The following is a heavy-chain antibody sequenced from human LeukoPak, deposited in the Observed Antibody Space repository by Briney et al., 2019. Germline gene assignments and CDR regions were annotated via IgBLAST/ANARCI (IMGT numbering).Heavy chain of an antibody. CDR1: GGSISSSSYY. D-gene: IGHD5-24*01. J-gene: IGHJ4*02. CDR3: AREMATENYFDY. CDR2: IYYSGST. V-gene: IGHV4-39*07. Sequence: PSETLSLTCTVSGGSISSSSYYWGWIRQPPGKGLEWIGSIYYSGSTYYNPSLKSRVTISVDTSKNQFSLKLSSVTAADTAVYYCAREMATENYFDYWGQGTLVTVSS.